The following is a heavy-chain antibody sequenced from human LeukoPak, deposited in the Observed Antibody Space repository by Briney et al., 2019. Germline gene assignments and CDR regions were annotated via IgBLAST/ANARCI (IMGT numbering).Heavy chain of an antibody. CDR2: ISVSGGAT. D-gene: IGHD2-8*02. V-gene: IGHV3-23*01. Sequence: PGGSLRLSCAASEFTFSSYAMSWVRQAPGKGLEWVSSISVSGGATNYAGSVKGRFTISRDNSKNTLYLQVDSLRAEDTAIYYCERCTGGSCVFDYWGQGTLVTVSS. CDR3: ERCTGGSCVFDY. CDR1: EFTFSSYA. J-gene: IGHJ4*02.